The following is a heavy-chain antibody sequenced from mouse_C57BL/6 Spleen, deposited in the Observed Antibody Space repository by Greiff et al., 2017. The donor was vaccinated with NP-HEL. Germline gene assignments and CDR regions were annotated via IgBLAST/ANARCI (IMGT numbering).Heavy chain of an antibody. CDR2: IYPGSGNT. J-gene: IGHJ3*01. CDR3: ARSLDSSGYVGFAY. Sequence: QVQLKQSGPELVKPGASVKISCKASGYSFTSYYIHWVKQRPGQGLEWIGWIYPGSGNTKYNEKFKGKATLTADTSSSTAYMQLSSLTSEDSAVYYCARSLDSSGYVGFAYWGQGTLVTVSA. CDR1: GYSFTSYY. D-gene: IGHD3-2*02. V-gene: IGHV1-66*01.